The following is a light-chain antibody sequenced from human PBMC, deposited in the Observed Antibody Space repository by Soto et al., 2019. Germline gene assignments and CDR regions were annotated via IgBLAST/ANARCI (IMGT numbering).Light chain of an antibody. CDR2: QDN. J-gene: IGLJ1*01. V-gene: IGLV3-1*01. CDR1: KLGDKY. Sequence: SYELTQPPSVSVSPGQTASITCSGHKLGDKYACWYQQKPGQSPVLVIYQDNKRPSGIPERFSGSNSGNTATLTISGTQAMDEADYYCQAWDSDSAYVFGSGTKLTVL. CDR3: QAWDSDSAYV.